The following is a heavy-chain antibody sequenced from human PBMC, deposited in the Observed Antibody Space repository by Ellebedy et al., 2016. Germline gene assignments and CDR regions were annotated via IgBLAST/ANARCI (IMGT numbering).Heavy chain of an antibody. J-gene: IGHJ4*03. CDR1: GFSFGDYF. CDR2: IRGKAYGATT. V-gene: IGHV3-49*03. D-gene: IGHD2-2*01. Sequence: GGSLRLXXTASGFSFGDYFVTWFRQAPGKGLEWVGFIRGKAYGATTEYAASVKGRFTISRDDSKSIASLQMNSLKTEDTAVYYCTRLTTVDIVEDPGASSFDYWGQGTTVTVSS. CDR3: TRLTTVDIVEDPGASSFDY.